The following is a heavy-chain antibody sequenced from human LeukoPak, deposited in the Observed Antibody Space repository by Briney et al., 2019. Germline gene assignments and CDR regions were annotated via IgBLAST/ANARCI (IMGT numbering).Heavy chain of an antibody. CDR2: ISDSGSST. D-gene: IGHD1-26*01. Sequence: SGSLRLSCTASGFTLSSYAMAWVRQAPGKGLDWVSTISDSGSSTFYADSVKGRFTISRDNSRNIVFLQINSLRAEDTAMYYCTGLYGGSYAYWGQGTLVTVSS. CDR1: GFTLSSYA. V-gene: IGHV3-23*01. CDR3: TGLYGGSYAY. J-gene: IGHJ4*02.